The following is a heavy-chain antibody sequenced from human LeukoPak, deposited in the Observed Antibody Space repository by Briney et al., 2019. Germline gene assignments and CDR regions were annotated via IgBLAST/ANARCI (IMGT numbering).Heavy chain of an antibody. V-gene: IGHV4-34*01. J-gene: IGHJ4*02. CDR1: GGSFSGYY. CDR2: IYHSGST. CDR3: ASRRRWFDY. Sequence: SETLSLTCAVYGGSFSGYYWSWIRQPPGKGLEWIGEIYHSGSTNYNPSLKSRVTISVDKSKNQFSLKLSSVTAADTAVYYCASRRRWFDYWGQGTLVTVSS. D-gene: IGHD4-23*01.